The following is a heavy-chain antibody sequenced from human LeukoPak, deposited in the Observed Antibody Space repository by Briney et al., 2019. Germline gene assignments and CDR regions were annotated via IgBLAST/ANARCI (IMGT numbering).Heavy chain of an antibody. J-gene: IGHJ4*02. V-gene: IGHV1-18*01. CDR2: ISAYNGNT. CDR3: AREWDSSGWYYEFDY. D-gene: IGHD6-19*01. Sequence: ASVKVSCKASGGTFSGYAISWVRQAPGQGLEWMGWISAYNGNTNYAQKLQGRVTMTTDTSTSTAYMELRSLRSDDTAVYYCAREWDSSGWYYEFDYWGQGTLVTVSS. CDR1: GGTFSGYA.